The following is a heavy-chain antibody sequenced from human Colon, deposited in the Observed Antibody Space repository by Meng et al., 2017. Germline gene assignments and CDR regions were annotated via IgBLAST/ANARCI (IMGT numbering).Heavy chain of an antibody. Sequence: GELVECGGGRVRPGGSLRLSCAASGFIFSDYYMAWIRQTPGKGLEWVSYISTTGSIAYYADSVKGRFTISRDNAKNSVYLQMNSLRAEDTAVYYCATTGSRSSGSWGQGTLVTVAS. CDR2: ISTTGSIA. J-gene: IGHJ4*02. CDR3: ATTGSRSSGS. D-gene: IGHD3-22*01. V-gene: IGHV3-11*01. CDR1: GFIFSDYY.